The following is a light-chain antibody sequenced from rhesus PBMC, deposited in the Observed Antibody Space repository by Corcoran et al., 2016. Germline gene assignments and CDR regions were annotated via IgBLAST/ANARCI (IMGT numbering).Light chain of an antibody. J-gene: IGKJ2*01. Sequence: IVLTQSPATLSLSPGEGGTLSCRASQSVSSLAWYQQKPGQAPRRLIYDSSKRATGIPVRFSGSGSGTEFTLTISSLEPEDVGVYFCHQYSNWPRFGQGTKVEIK. CDR2: DSS. CDR3: HQYSNWPR. V-gene: IGKV3-35*01. CDR1: QSVSS.